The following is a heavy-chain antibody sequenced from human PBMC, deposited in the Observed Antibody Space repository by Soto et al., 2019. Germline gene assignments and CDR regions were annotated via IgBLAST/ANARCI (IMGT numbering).Heavy chain of an antibody. CDR1: VFTVNTYG. D-gene: IGHD2-2*02. Sequence: GGSLRLSCAASVFTVNTYGMHWFRQARGKVLEWVAVISYDGTDKYYADSVKGRFIISRDNSKNTLYLQMNSLRAEDTAIYYCAKSPNFYCSSPNCYKFYFDFWGQGALVTVSS. CDR2: ISYDGTDK. J-gene: IGHJ4*02. V-gene: IGHV3-30*18. CDR3: AKSPNFYCSSPNCYKFYFDF.